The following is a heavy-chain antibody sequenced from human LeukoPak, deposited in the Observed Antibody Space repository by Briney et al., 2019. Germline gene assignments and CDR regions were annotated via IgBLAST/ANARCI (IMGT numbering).Heavy chain of an antibody. CDR1: GYTFTDYY. J-gene: IGHJ4*02. V-gene: IGHV1-69-2*01. D-gene: IGHD3-3*01. CDR2: VDPEDGET. Sequence: ASVRVSCKVSGYTFTDYYMHWVQQAPGKGLEWMGLVDPEDGETIYAEKFQGRVTITADTSTDTAYMELSSLRSEDTAVYYCAIGLGGVRDYWGQGTLVTVSS. CDR3: AIGLGGVRDY.